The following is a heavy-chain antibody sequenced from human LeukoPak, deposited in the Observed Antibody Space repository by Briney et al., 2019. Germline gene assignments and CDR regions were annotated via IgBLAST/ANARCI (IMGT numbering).Heavy chain of an antibody. CDR3: ARVRLGGSYYSPNYYYYYMDV. J-gene: IGHJ6*03. Sequence: KPSETLSLTCTVSGGSISSYYWRWIRQPAGKGLEWIGRIYTSGSTNYNPSLKRRVTMSVDTSKNQFSLKLSPVTAADTAVYYCARVRLGGSYYSPNYYYYYMDVWGKGTTVTVSS. CDR1: GGSISSYY. V-gene: IGHV4-4*07. D-gene: IGHD1-26*01. CDR2: IYTSGST.